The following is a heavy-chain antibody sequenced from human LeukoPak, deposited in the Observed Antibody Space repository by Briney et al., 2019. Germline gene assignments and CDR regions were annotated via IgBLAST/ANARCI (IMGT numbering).Heavy chain of an antibody. D-gene: IGHD6-19*01. V-gene: IGHV3-9*01. J-gene: IGHJ3*01. CDR2: IGWDSNSI. Sequence: PGRSLRLSCAASGFTFDESAMHWVRQVPGKGLEWVAGIGWDSNSIIYADSMKGRFTISRDNAKNSLYLQMNSLRPEDTALYYCAKAVAAPGAFDFWGRGTVVTVSS. CDR3: AKAVAAPGAFDF. CDR1: GFTFDESA.